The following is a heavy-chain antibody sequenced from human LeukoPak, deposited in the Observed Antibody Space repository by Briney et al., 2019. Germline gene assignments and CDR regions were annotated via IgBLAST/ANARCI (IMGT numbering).Heavy chain of an antibody. Sequence: PGGSLRLSCAASGFTFSSYAMSWVRQAPGKGLEWVSAISGSGGSTYHADSVKGRFTISRDNSKNTLYLQMNSLRAEDTAVYYCAKHQSAYYYYGMDVWGQGTTVTVSS. CDR2: ISGSGGST. CDR3: AKHQSAYYYYGMDV. V-gene: IGHV3-23*01. J-gene: IGHJ6*02. CDR1: GFTFSSYA.